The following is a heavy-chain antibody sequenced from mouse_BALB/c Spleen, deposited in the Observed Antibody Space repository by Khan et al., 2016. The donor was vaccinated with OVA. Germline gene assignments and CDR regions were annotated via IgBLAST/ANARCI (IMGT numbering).Heavy chain of an antibody. CDR3: APAGTGAYFGY. V-gene: IGHV14-3*02. Sequence: EVKLEESGAELVKPGASVKLSCTASGFNIKDTHMHWVKQRPEQGLEWIGRIDPANDNSKYDPRFQGKDTITADTSSNTAFLHLSSLTSEDTAVYYGAPAGTGAYFGYWCQGTTRTVSS. CDR1: GFNIKDTH. D-gene: IGHD4-1*01. CDR2: IDPANDNS. J-gene: IGHJ2*01.